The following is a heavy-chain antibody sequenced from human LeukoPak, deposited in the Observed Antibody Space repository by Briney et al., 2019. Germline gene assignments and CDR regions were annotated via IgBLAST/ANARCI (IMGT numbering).Heavy chain of an antibody. J-gene: IGHJ6*03. D-gene: IGHD5-12*01. CDR1: VFSFNSYA. CDR2: ISSGSSYI. CDR3: ACTSGYDFSSYYYYYMDV. Sequence: PGGSLRLSCAASVFSFNSYAMSWVRQAPGKGLEWVSSISSGSSYIYYADSVKGRFTISRDNAKNSLYLQMNSLSAEDTAVYYCACTSGYDFSSYYYYYMDVWGKGTTVTVSS. V-gene: IGHV3-21*01.